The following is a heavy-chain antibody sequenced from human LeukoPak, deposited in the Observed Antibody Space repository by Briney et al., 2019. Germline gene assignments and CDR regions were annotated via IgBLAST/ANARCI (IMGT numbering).Heavy chain of an antibody. D-gene: IGHD2-15*01. CDR2: INHSGST. V-gene: IGHV4-34*01. CDR3: ASDSHCSGGSCYPGLNWFDP. Sequence: SETLSLTCAVYGGSFSGYYWSWIRQPPGKGLEWIGEINHSGSTNYNPSLKSRVTISVDTSKNQFSLKLSSVTAADTAVYYCASDSHCSGGSCYPGLNWFDPWGQGTLVTVSS. CDR1: GGSFSGYY. J-gene: IGHJ5*02.